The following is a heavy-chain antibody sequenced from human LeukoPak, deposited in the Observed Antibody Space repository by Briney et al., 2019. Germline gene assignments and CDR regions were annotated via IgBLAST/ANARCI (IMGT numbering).Heavy chain of an antibody. CDR2: INHSGST. D-gene: IGHD2-2*01. CDR3: ARRSIVVVPAAWFDP. Sequence: SETLSLTCAVYGGSFSGYYWSWIPQPPGKGLEWIGDINHSGSTNYHPSFKSRVTISGDTSKDQFSLKLRSVTAADTAVYYGARRSIVVVPAAWFDPWGQGTLVTVSS. CDR1: GGSFSGYY. J-gene: IGHJ5*02. V-gene: IGHV4-34*01.